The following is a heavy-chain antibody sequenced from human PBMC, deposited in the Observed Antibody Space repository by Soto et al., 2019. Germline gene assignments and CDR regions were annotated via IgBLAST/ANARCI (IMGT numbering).Heavy chain of an antibody. CDR1: GFTFSSYA. CDR3: AKDQRSGLPIAEYFQH. CDR2: ISGSGGST. J-gene: IGHJ1*01. Sequence: GGSLRLSCAASGFTFSSYAMSWVRQAPGKGLEWVSAISGSGGSTYYADSVKGRFTISRDNSKNTLYLQMNSLRAEDTAVYYCAKDQRSGLPIAEYFQHWGQGTLVTVSS. D-gene: IGHD5-12*01. V-gene: IGHV3-23*01.